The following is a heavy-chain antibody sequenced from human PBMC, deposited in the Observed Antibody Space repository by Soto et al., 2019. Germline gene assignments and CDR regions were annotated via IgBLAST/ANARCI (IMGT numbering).Heavy chain of an antibody. Sequence: QVQLVESGGGLVKPGGSLRLSCAASGIVFSDYMSWVRQAPGKGLEWLSYISGSGRTIYSADSVKGRFTIPRDNATNSLYLQMNNVRAEDTAVYYCARSPFPWGWFAPWGQGTLVTVSS. CDR2: ISGSGRTI. D-gene: IGHD3-16*01. CDR1: GIVFSDY. CDR3: ARSPFPWGWFAP. V-gene: IGHV3-11*01. J-gene: IGHJ5*02.